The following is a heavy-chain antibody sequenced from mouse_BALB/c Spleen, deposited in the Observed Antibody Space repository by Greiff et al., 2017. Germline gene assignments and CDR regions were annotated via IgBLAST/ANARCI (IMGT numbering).Heavy chain of an antibody. CDR3: ARQGATMITTGAMDY. CDR1: GFAFSSYD. Sequence: EVKLVESGGGLVKPGGSLKLSCAASGFAFSSYDMSWVRQTPEKRLEWVAYISSGGGSTYYPDTVKGRFTISRDNAKNTLYLQMSSLKSEDTAMYYCARQGATMITTGAMDYWGQGTSVTVSS. V-gene: IGHV5-12-1*01. J-gene: IGHJ4*01. D-gene: IGHD2-4*01. CDR2: ISSGGGST.